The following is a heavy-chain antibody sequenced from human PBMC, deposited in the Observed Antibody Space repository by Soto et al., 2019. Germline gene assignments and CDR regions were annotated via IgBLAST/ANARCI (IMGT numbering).Heavy chain of an antibody. J-gene: IGHJ4*02. CDR1: GGSISSYY. CDR3: ARGPVDTAMVGGFDY. D-gene: IGHD5-18*01. Sequence: SETLSLTCTVSGGSISSYYWSWIRQPPGKGLEWIGYIYYSGSTNYNPSLKSRVTISVDTSKNQFSLKLSSVTAADTAVYYCARGPVDTAMVGGFDYWGQGTLVTVSS. V-gene: IGHV4-59*01. CDR2: IYYSGST.